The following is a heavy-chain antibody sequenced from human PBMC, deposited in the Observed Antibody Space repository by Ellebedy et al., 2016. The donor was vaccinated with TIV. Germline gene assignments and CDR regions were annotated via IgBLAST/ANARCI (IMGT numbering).Heavy chain of an antibody. J-gene: IGHJ5*02. D-gene: IGHD2-15*01. V-gene: IGHV3-33*01. CDR1: GFTFSSYG. Sequence: GESLKISXVASGFTFSSYGMHWVRQAPGKGLEWVAVIWYDGSNKYYADSVKGRFTISRDDSKNTLYLQMNSLRAEDTAVYYCARNRIVVVDRRRRSWLDPWGQGTLVTVSS. CDR3: ARNRIVVVDRRRRSWLDP. CDR2: IWYDGSNK.